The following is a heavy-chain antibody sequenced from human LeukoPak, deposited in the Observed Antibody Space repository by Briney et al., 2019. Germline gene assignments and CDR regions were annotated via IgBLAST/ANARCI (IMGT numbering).Heavy chain of an antibody. J-gene: IGHJ6*02. D-gene: IGHD4-11*01. CDR3: AKAGTSYSSYYYYGMDV. CDR2: ISDSGGRT. CDR1: GFTFSSYA. Sequence: GGSLRLSCAASGFTFSSYAMSWGRQAPGKGLEWVSAISDSGGRTYYADSVKGRFTISRDNSKNTLYLQMNSLRAEDTAVYYCAKAGTSYSSYYYYGMDVWGQGTTVTVSS. V-gene: IGHV3-23*01.